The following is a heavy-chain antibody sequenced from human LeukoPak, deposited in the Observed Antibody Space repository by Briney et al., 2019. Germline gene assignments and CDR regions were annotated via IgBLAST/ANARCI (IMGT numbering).Heavy chain of an antibody. V-gene: IGHV3-23*01. J-gene: IGHJ4*02. CDR1: GFTFRRYA. CDR2: ISGSGGST. Sequence: GGSLRLSCAASGFTFRRYAMSWVRRAPGKGLEGVSAISGSGGSTYYADSVKGRFTISRDNSKNTLYLKMNSLRAEDTAVYYCAKEPPSYYEMGYFDYWGQGTLVTVSS. D-gene: IGHD3-22*01. CDR3: AKEPPSYYEMGYFDY.